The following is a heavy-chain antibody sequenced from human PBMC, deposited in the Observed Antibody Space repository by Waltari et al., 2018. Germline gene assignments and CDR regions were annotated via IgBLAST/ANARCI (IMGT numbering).Heavy chain of an antibody. CDR2: IIPIFGTA. D-gene: IGHD3-10*01. Sequence: QVQLVQSGAEVKKPGSSVKVSCKASGGTFSSYAISWVRQAPGQGLEWMGGIIPIFGTANYAQKFQGRVTITTDESTSTAYMELSSLRSEDTAVYYCARGITMVQNYYYYGMDVWGQGTTVTVSS. CDR3: ARGITMVQNYYYYGMDV. V-gene: IGHV1-69*05. CDR1: GGTFSSYA. J-gene: IGHJ6*02.